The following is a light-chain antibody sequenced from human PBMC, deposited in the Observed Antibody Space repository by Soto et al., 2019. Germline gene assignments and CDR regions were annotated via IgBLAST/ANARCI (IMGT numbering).Light chain of an antibody. CDR1: QSITSSF. Sequence: EIVLSQSPATLSLTPGERASLSCGASQSITSSFLAWQQQKPGEAPRLLIYGASSRATGIPDRFSGTGCEAYFTLTINILDAEDFVVYYCQQYEYSPITFGQGTRLEIK. CDR3: QQYEYSPIT. CDR2: GAS. J-gene: IGKJ5*01. V-gene: IGKV3-20*01.